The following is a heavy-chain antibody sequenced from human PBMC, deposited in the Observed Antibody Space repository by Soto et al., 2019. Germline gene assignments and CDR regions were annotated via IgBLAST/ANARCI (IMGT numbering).Heavy chain of an antibody. Sequence: SVKVSCKASGGTLSSYAISWVRQAPGQGLEWMGGIIPIFGTANYAQKFQGRVTITADESTSTAYMELSSLRSEDTAVYYFANFYFIGGGYYSNYYKVRAVGGKGTRVPVPS. J-gene: IGHJ6*04. CDR2: IIPIFGTA. CDR1: GGTLSSYA. CDR3: ANFYFIGGGYYSNYYKVRAV. V-gene: IGHV1-69*13. D-gene: IGHD3-22*01.